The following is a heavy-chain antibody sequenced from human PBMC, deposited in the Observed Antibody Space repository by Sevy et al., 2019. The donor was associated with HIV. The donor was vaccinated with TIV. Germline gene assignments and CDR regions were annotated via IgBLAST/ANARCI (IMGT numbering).Heavy chain of an antibody. D-gene: IGHD3-16*01. Sequence: GGSLRLSCAASGFTFSSYAMLWVRQAPGKGLDWVALISYDGSNKYYADSVKGRFTISSDNAKNTLYLEMNSLRPEDTAVYYCARDGLGGFAQTLDVWGQGTTVTVSS. V-gene: IGHV3-30*04. CDR1: GFTFSSYA. CDR2: ISYDGSNK. J-gene: IGHJ6*02. CDR3: ARDGLGGFAQTLDV.